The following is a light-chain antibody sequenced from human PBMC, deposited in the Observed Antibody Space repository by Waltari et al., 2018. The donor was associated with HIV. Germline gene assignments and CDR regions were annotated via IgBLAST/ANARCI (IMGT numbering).Light chain of an antibody. Sequence: QSALTQPPSASGSPGQSVTIPCTGNSSDVGGYHSVSWYQQHPGKAPKPMIYEVTKRPSGVPDRFSGSKSGNTASLTVSGLQAEDEADYYCSSYAGSNNLLFGGGTKLTVL. V-gene: IGLV2-8*01. CDR3: SSYAGSNNLL. J-gene: IGLJ2*01. CDR2: EVT. CDR1: SSDVGGYHS.